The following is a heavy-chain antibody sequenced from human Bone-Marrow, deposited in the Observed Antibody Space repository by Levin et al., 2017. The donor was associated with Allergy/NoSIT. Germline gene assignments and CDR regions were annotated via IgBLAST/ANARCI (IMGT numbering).Heavy chain of an antibody. V-gene: IGHV3-23*01. Sequence: GESLKISCAVSGFTFSSYGMTWVRQPPGKGLEWVSSIGGSGDSTYYADSVKGRFTISRDNSKNTLHLQMNSLRAEDPAVYYCAKNLAGVWFGELWSFDYWGQGTLVTVSS. CDR3: AKNLAGVWFGELWSFDY. CDR2: IGGSGDST. CDR1: GFTFSSYG. J-gene: IGHJ4*02. D-gene: IGHD3-10*01.